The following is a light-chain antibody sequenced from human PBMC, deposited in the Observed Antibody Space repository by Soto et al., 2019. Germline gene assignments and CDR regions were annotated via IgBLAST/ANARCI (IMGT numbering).Light chain of an antibody. CDR1: TGAVTSGHY. V-gene: IGLV7-43*01. CDR3: LLYYGGAQPVV. CDR2: STN. J-gene: IGLJ2*01. Sequence: QTVVTQEPSLTVSPGGTVTLTCASSTGAVTSGHYPNWFQQKPGQAPRALIYSTNKKHSWTPARVSGSLLGGKAALTLSGVQPEDDVEYYCLLYYGGAQPVVFGGGTKHTVL.